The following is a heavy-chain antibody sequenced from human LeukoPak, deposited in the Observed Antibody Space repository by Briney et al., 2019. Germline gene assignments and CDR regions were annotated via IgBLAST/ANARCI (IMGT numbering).Heavy chain of an antibody. J-gene: IGHJ6*02. CDR3: ASERGYSGRYYGMDV. Sequence: PGGSLSLSCAASGFTFSSYGMHWVRQAPGKGLEWVAVVWYDGSNKYYADSVKGRFTISRDNSKNTLYLQMNSLRAEDTAVYYCASERGYSGRYYGMDVWGQGTTVTVSS. D-gene: IGHD5-12*01. CDR2: VWYDGSNK. V-gene: IGHV3-33*01. CDR1: GFTFSSYG.